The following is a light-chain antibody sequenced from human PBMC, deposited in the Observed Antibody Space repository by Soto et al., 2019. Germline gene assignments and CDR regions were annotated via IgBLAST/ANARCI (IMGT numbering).Light chain of an antibody. Sequence: EIVMTQSPGTLSLSLGERATLSXRASHSVISRLSWYQQKPGQXTRLLXXGAXSRATGIPDRFSGSGSGTDFTLTISRLEPEDFALYYCQHYVGGATITFGQGTRLEI. J-gene: IGKJ5*01. CDR3: QHYVGGATIT. V-gene: IGKV3-20*01. CDR2: GAX. CDR1: HSVISR.